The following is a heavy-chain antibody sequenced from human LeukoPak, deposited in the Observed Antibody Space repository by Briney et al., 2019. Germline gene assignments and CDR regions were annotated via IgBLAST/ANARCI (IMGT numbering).Heavy chain of an antibody. V-gene: IGHV3-21*01. CDR2: ISSSSSYI. J-gene: IGHJ4*02. D-gene: IGHD3-22*01. Sequence: GGSLRLSCAASGFTFSSYSMNWVRQAPGKGLEWVSSISSSSSYIYYADSVKGRFTISRDNAKNSLYLQMNSLRVEDTAVYYCARDSSGYFDYWGQGTLVTVSS. CDR3: ARDSSGYFDY. CDR1: GFTFSSYS.